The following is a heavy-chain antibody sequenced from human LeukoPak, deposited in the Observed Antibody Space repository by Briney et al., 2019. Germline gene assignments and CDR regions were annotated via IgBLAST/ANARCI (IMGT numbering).Heavy chain of an antibody. CDR1: GGSISSYY. CDR3: ARDRYSGYDGFGAFDI. D-gene: IGHD5-12*01. Sequence: SETLSLTCTVSGGSISSYYWSWIRQPPGKGLEWIGYIDYTRSTNYNPSLKSRLTISIDTSKNRFSLKLSSVTAADTAVYYCARDRYSGYDGFGAFDIWGQGTMVTVSS. V-gene: IGHV4-59*01. J-gene: IGHJ3*02. CDR2: IDYTRST.